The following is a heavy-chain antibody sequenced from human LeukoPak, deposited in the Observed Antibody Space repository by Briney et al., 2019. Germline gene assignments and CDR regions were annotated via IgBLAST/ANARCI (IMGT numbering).Heavy chain of an antibody. CDR2: INPNSGGT. D-gene: IGHD2-2*02. CDR3: ARVRGYCSSTSCYTEGRYFDY. J-gene: IGHJ4*02. V-gene: IGHV1-2*02. CDR1: GYTFTGYY. Sequence: ASVKVSCKASGYTFTGYYIHWVRQAPGQGLEWMGWINPNSGGTNYAQKFQGRVTMTRDTSISTAYMELSRLRSDDTAVYYCARVRGYCSSTSCYTEGRYFDYWGQGTLVTVSS.